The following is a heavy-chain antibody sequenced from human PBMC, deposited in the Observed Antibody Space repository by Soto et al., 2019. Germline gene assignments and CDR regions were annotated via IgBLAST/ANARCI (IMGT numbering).Heavy chain of an antibody. CDR3: ATARTYSSSSAVAFDI. D-gene: IGHD6-6*01. Sequence: ASVKVSCKVSGYTLTELSMHWVRQAPGKGLEWMGGFDPEDGETIYAQKFQGRVTMTEDTSTDTAYMELSSLRSEDTAVYYCATARTYSSSSAVAFDIWGQGTMVTVSS. CDR2: FDPEDGET. V-gene: IGHV1-24*01. J-gene: IGHJ3*02. CDR1: GYTLTELS.